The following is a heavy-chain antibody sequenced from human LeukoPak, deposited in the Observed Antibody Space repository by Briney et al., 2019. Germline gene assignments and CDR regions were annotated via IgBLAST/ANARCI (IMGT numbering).Heavy chain of an antibody. Sequence: GGSLRLSCAASGFTFSSYGMHWVRQAPGKGLEWVAFIRYDGSNKYYADSVKGRFTISRDNSKNMLYLQMNSLRAEDTAVYYCASYLDYGDYVLLGHYYGMDVWGQGTTVTVSS. CDR2: IRYDGSNK. D-gene: IGHD4-17*01. CDR1: GFTFSSYG. CDR3: ASYLDYGDYVLLGHYYGMDV. J-gene: IGHJ6*02. V-gene: IGHV3-30*02.